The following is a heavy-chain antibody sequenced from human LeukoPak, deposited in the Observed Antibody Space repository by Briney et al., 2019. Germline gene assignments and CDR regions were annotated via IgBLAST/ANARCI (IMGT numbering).Heavy chain of an antibody. CDR3: ARGGSSYDF. CDR2: IGGSGGST. D-gene: IGHD1-26*01. J-gene: IGHJ4*02. CDR1: GFTFSSYA. Sequence: AGGSLRLSCAASGFTFSSYAMSWVRQAPGKGLEWVSAIGGSGGSTYYADSVKGRFTISRDNSNNTLYLQMNSLTAEDTAVYFCARGGSSYDFWGQGTLVAVSS. V-gene: IGHV3-23*01.